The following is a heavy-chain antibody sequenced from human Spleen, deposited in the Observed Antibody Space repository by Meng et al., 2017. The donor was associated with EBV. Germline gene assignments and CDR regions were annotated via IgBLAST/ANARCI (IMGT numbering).Heavy chain of an antibody. Sequence: PSQSLSVTFVVLRGSLDSGGHSLHLDRQSPGKGLEWIGYIYDTGCTYLSPSLQCLVDMPPDTSGNHFSLILSSVTAADTPLYFCARSLHAILTSYYRRYFAYWGPGILVTASS. D-gene: IGHD3-9*01. V-gene: IGHV4-30-2*06. CDR1: RGSLDSGGHS. J-gene: IGHJ4*02. CDR3: ARSLHAILTSYYRRYFAY. CDR2: IYDTGCT.